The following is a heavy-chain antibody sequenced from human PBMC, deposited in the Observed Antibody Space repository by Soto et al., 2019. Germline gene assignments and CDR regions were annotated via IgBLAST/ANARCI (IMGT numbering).Heavy chain of an antibody. CDR1: GFTFNRNA. CDR2: ITGNSAFT. CDR3: AKNRDYDYDAFDV. Sequence: LRLSCAGSGFTFNRNAMSWVRQAPGKGLEWVSGITGNSAFTYYADSVKGRFIISRDNSKNTLYLQINTLRVEDTAVYYCAKNRDYDYDAFDVWGQGTVVTVSS. D-gene: IGHD3-16*01. V-gene: IGHV3-23*01. J-gene: IGHJ3*01.